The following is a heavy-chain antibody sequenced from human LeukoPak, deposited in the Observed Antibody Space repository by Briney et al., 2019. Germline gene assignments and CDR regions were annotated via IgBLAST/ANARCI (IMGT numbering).Heavy chain of an antibody. CDR1: GFTFSGYS. CDR3: GRDSVTVAQAAPDY. V-gene: IGHV3-21*01. J-gene: IGHJ4*02. CDR2: ISSSSGHI. D-gene: IGHD2-15*01. Sequence: VGSLRLSCAASGFTFSGYSMNWVRQAPGKGLEWVSSISSSSGHIHYADSVKGRFTISRDNAKNSVYLQMNSLRAEDTAVYFCGRDSVTVAQAAPDYWGQGTLVTVSS.